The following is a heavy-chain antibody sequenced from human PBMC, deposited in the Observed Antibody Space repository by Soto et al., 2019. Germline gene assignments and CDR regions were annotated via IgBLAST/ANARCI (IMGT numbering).Heavy chain of an antibody. J-gene: IGHJ3*02. CDR1: GYSFTSYW. D-gene: IGHD1-26*01. CDR2: IDPSDSYT. Sequence: EVQLVQSGAEVKKPGESLRISCKGSGYSFTSYWISWVRQMPGKGLEWMGRIDPSDSYTNYSPSFQGHVTISADKSISTAYLQWSSLKASDTAMYYCARHYSGSPTGTPPSAFDIWGQGTMVTVSS. CDR3: ARHYSGSPTGTPPSAFDI. V-gene: IGHV5-10-1*03.